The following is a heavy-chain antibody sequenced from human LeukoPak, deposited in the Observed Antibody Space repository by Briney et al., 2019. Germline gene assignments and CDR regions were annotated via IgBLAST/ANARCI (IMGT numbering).Heavy chain of an antibody. CDR2: MNPNSGNT. J-gene: IGHJ4*02. V-gene: IGHV1-8*01. Sequence: ASVTVSCKASGYTFTSYDINWVRQATGQGLEWMGWMNPNSGNTGYAQKFQGRVTMTRNTSISTAYMELSSLRSEDTAVYYCARDRDSSGYYDYWGQGTLVTVSS. D-gene: IGHD3-22*01. CDR1: GYTFTSYD. CDR3: ARDRDSSGYYDY.